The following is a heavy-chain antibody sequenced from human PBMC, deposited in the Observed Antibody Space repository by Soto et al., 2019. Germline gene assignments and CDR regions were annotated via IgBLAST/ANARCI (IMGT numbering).Heavy chain of an antibody. CDR2: IWYDGSNK. Sequence: QVQLVESGGGVVQPGRSLRLSCAASGFTFSSYGMHWVRQAPGKGLEWVAVIWYDGSNKYYADSVKGRFTISRDNSKNTLYLQMNSLRAEDTAVYYCARDTTTVSYYYYHGMDVWGQGTTVTVSS. D-gene: IGHD4-17*01. J-gene: IGHJ6*02. CDR1: GFTFSSYG. CDR3: ARDTTTVSYYYYHGMDV. V-gene: IGHV3-33*01.